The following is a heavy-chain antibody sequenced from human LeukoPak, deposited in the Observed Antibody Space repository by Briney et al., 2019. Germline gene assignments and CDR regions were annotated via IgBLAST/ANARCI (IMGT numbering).Heavy chain of an antibody. CDR1: GGSISSTSYY. CDR2: INHSGGT. V-gene: IGHV4-39*07. J-gene: IGHJ4*02. Sequence: SETLSLTCTGSGGSISSTSYYWSWIRQPPGKGLEWIGEINHSGGTNYNPSLKSRVTISVDTSKNQFSLKLSSVTAADTAAYYCARTYYDILTGSLYFDYWGQGTLVTVSS. CDR3: ARTYYDILTGSLYFDY. D-gene: IGHD3-9*01.